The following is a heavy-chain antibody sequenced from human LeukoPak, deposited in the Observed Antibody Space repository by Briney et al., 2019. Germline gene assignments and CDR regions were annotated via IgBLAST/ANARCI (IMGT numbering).Heavy chain of an antibody. CDR2: IIPIFGTA. CDR3: ARVMGGYCSSTSCYWPLDY. V-gene: IGHV1-69*05. Sequence: GASVKVSCKASGGTFSSYAVSWVRQAPGQGLEWMGRIIPIFGTANYAQKFQGRVTITTDESTSTAYMGLSSLRSEDTAVYYCARVMGGYCSSTSCYWPLDYWGQGTLVTVSS. J-gene: IGHJ4*02. CDR1: GGTFSSYA. D-gene: IGHD2-2*01.